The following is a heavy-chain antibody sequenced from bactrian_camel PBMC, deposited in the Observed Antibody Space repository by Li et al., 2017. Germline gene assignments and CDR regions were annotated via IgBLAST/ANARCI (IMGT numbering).Heavy chain of an antibody. CDR1: FGNYKQYC. CDR2: ISVDGVS. D-gene: IGHD6*01. V-gene: IGHV3S63*01. Sequence: HVQLVESGGGVVGNGGSLRLSCVASFGNYKQYCMGWFRRGPGKEREGIAFISVDGVSKVADSVKGRFTISRDSAKNTVYLQMNNLQPEDTATYYCAEGRGSRGEHCYSLNYWGQGTQVTVS. CDR3: AEGRGSRGEHCYSLNY. J-gene: IGHJ4*01.